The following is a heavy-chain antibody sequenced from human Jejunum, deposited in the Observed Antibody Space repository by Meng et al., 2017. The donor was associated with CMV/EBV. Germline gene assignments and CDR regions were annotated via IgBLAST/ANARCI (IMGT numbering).Heavy chain of an antibody. J-gene: IGHJ4*02. CDR1: CVSFATYY. D-gene: IGHD3-16*01. CDR3: AKGYGNSFEY. Sequence: QVHLQKPGPGVVKPSATLSRACTVSCVSFATYYCSWIRQRAGKGLEWIGRITTSGSTNYNPSLRSRVIMSVDTSQNQFFLKLRSVSTADTAVYFCAKGYGNSFEYWGQGSLVTVSS. V-gene: IGHV4-4*07. CDR2: ITTSGST.